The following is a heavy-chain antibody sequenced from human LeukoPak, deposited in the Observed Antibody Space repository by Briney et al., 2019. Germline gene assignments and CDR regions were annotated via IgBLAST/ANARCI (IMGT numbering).Heavy chain of an antibody. J-gene: IGHJ4*02. Sequence: SETLSLTCTVSGGSISSHSWSWIRQPPGKGLEWIGYIYYSGSTSYSPSLKSRVTISVDTSKSQFSLKLSSVTAADTAVYYCASYEMATSYFDCWGQGTLVTVSS. D-gene: IGHD5-24*01. CDR1: GGSISSHS. V-gene: IGHV4-59*11. CDR2: IYYSGST. CDR3: ASYEMATSYFDC.